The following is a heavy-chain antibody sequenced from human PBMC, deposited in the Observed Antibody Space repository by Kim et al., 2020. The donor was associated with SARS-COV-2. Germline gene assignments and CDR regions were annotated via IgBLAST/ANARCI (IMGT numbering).Heavy chain of an antibody. CDR3: ARGGTMTTVYYYYGMDV. D-gene: IGHD4-17*01. J-gene: IGHJ6*02. Sequence: VKGRFTISRDNAKNSLYLQMNSLRAEDTAVYYCARGGTMTTVYYYYGMDVWGQGTTVTVSS. V-gene: IGHV3-7*04.